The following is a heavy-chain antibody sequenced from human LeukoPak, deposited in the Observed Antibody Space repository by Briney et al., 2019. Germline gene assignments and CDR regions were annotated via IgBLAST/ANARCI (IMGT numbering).Heavy chain of an antibody. D-gene: IGHD3-10*01. V-gene: IGHV4-34*01. CDR3: ARGKPLGPAPPLMVRGARPNDY. J-gene: IGHJ4*02. Sequence: SETLSLTCAVYGGSFSGYYWSWIRQPPGKGLEWIGEINHSGSTNYNPSLKSRVTISVDTSKNQFSLKLSSVTAADTAVYYCARGKPLGPAPPLMVRGARPNDYWGQGTLVTVSS. CDR2: INHSGST. CDR1: GGSFSGYY.